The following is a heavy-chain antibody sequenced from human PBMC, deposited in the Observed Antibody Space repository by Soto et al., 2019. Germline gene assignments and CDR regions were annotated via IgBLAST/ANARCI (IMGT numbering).Heavy chain of an antibody. D-gene: IGHD3-22*01. CDR2: ISGSGGST. J-gene: IGHJ5*02. CDR3: AKISPFSYYYDSSGYSLSVRGWFDP. CDR1: GFTFSSYA. Sequence: LRLSCAASGFTFSSYAMSWVRQAPGKGLEWVSAISGSGGSTYYADSVKGRFTISRDNSKNTLYLQMNSLRAEDTAVYYCAKISPFSYYYDSSGYSLSVRGWFDPWGQGTLVTVSS. V-gene: IGHV3-23*01.